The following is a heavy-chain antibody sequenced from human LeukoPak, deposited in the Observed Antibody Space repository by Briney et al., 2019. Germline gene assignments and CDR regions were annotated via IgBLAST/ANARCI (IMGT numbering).Heavy chain of an antibody. V-gene: IGHV3-23*01. CDR2: ISGSGGST. J-gene: IGHJ4*02. Sequence: GGSLRLSCAASGFTFSSYAMSWVRQAPGKGLEWVSAISGSGGSTYYADSVKGRFTISRDNSKNTLYLQMNSLRAEDTAVYNCASQTPGPYDSSGYYDYWGQGTLVTVSS. CDR1: GFTFSSYA. D-gene: IGHD3-22*01. CDR3: ASQTPGPYDSSGYYDY.